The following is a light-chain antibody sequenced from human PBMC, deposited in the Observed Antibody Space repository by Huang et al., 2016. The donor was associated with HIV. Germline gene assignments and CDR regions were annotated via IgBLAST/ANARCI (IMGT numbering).Light chain of an antibody. CDR3: MQALQTPLT. J-gene: IGKJ4*01. CDR2: LGS. V-gene: IGKV2-28*01. Sequence: DVVMTQSPVSLAVTPGELASISCGSSQSLRHSNGYTYLDWYLQKPGQSPQLLSYLGSNRASGVPDRFSGSGSGTDVTLEISRVEAEDAGVYYCMQALQTPLTFGGGTKVEIK. CDR1: QSLRHSNGYTY.